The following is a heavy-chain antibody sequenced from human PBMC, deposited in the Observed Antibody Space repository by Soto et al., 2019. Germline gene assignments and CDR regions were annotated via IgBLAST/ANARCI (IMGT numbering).Heavy chain of an antibody. CDR1: GGPFSRGGYY. J-gene: IGHJ5*02. V-gene: IGHV4-31*03. CDR2: IFYTGST. CDR3: ARSVFP. Sequence: SETLSLTCTVSGGPFSRGGYYWSWIRQHPGKGLECIGYIFYTGSTYYNPSLKSRVTISLDTSKNQFSLKLSSVTAADTAVYYCARSVFPWGQGTLVTVSS.